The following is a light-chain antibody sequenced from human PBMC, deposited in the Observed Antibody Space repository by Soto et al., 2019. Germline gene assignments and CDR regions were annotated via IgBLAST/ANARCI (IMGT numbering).Light chain of an antibody. V-gene: IGKV3-20*01. J-gene: IGKJ4*01. CDR2: GAS. CDR3: QQFSSYPLT. Sequence: EIVLTQSPDTLSLSPGERATLSCRASQTVSSNYLAWCQQRPGQAPRLLIYGASTRAAGIPDRFSGSGSGTDFTLTITRLEPEDFAVYYCQQFSSYPLTFGGGTKVDI. CDR1: QTVSSNY.